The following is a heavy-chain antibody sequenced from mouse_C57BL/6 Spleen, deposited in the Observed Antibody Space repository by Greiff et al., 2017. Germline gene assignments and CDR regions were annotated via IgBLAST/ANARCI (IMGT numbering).Heavy chain of an antibody. J-gene: IGHJ1*03. CDR2: ISSGSSTI. CDR3: ARGDHYGGYFDV. V-gene: IGHV5-17*01. D-gene: IGHD1-1*01. CDR1: GFTFSDYG. Sequence: EVKVVESGGGLVKPGGSLKLSCAASGFTFSDYGMHWVRQAPEKGLEWVAYISSGSSTIYYADTVKGRFTISRDNAKNTLFLQMTSLRSEDTAMYYCARGDHYGGYFDVGGTGTTVTVSS.